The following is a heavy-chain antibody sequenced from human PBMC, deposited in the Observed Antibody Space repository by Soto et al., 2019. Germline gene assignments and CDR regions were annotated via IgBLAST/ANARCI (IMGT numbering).Heavy chain of an antibody. V-gene: IGHV3-23*01. CDR1: GFTLSSYA. CDR3: ARGQRALITYGPFDP. J-gene: IGHJ5*02. Sequence: QPVGSLRLSCAASGFTLSSYAMSWVRQARGKGLEWVSTFSGTGGYTYYADSVKGRFTISRDDSKNTLFLHMNSLRAADTAVYYCARGQRALITYGPFDPWGQGTLVTVSS. CDR2: FSGTGGYT. D-gene: IGHD4-17*01.